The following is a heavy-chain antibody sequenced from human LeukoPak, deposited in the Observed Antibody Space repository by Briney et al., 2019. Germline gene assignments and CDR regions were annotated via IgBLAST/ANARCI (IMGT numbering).Heavy chain of an antibody. D-gene: IGHD2-21*01. CDR1: GFTFSSYS. CDR2: IYYSGST. Sequence: GSLRLSCAASGFTFSSYSMNWVRQAPGKGLEWIGYIYYSGSTNYNPSLKSRVTISVDTSKNQFSLKLSSVTAADTAVYYCASYSGYYMDVWGKGTTVTVSS. J-gene: IGHJ6*03. V-gene: IGHV4-59*01. CDR3: ASYSGYYMDV.